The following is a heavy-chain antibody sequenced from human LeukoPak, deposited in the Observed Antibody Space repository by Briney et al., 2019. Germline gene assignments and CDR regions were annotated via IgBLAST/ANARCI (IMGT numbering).Heavy chain of an antibody. Sequence: GASVNVSCKASGSTFTGHFMHWVRQAPGQGLEWMGWFNPNSGGTNYAQKFQGRVTMTRDTSISTAYMELSRLRSDDTAIYYCATTAYCGGDCYYYFDYWGQGTLVTVSS. D-gene: IGHD2-21*02. V-gene: IGHV1-2*02. CDR3: ATTAYCGGDCYYYFDY. CDR1: GSTFTGHF. J-gene: IGHJ4*02. CDR2: FNPNSGGT.